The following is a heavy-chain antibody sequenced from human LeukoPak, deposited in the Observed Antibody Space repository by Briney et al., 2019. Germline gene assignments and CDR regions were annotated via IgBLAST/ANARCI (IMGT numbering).Heavy chain of an antibody. CDR3: ARIRIAAAGTVFDY. J-gene: IGHJ4*02. D-gene: IGHD6-13*01. CDR2: IDWDDDK. CDR1: GFSLSTSGMC. Sequence: SGPTLVNPTQTLTLTCTFSGFSLSTSGMCVSWIRQPPGKALEWLARIDWDDDKYYSTSLKTRITISKDTSKNQVVLTMTNMDPVDTATYYCARIRIAAAGTVFDYWGQGTLVTVSS. V-gene: IGHV2-70*11.